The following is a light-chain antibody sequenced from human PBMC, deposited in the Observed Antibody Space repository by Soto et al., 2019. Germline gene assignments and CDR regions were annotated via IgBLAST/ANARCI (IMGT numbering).Light chain of an antibody. CDR2: GAS. CDR3: QQYHNWPYT. CDR1: QSVSYY. J-gene: IGKJ2*01. V-gene: IGKV3-15*01. Sequence: EIVMTQSPATLSVSPGERATLSCRASQSVSYYLAWYQQKPGQAPRLLIYGASTRATGIPARFSGSGSGTEFTLTISSLKSEDFAVYYCQQYHNWPYTFGQGTKLEIK.